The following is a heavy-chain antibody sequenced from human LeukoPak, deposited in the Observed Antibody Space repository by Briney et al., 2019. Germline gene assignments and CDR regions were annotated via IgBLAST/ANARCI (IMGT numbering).Heavy chain of an antibody. D-gene: IGHD1-26*01. Sequence: PGGSLRLSCAASGFTFSSYAMNWVRQAPGKGLEWVSGISGSGGSTYYADSMKGRFTISRDNSKNTLYLQMNSLRAEDTAVYYCAKGGEVGATWSYYFDYWGQGTLVTVSS. V-gene: IGHV3-23*01. CDR3: AKGGEVGATWSYYFDY. J-gene: IGHJ4*02. CDR1: GFTFSSYA. CDR2: ISGSGGST.